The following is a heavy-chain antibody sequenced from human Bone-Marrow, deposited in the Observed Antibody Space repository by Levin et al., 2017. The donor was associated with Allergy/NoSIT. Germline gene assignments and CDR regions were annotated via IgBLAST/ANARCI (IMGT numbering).Heavy chain of an antibody. CDR2: ISYDGSNK. J-gene: IGHJ4*02. Sequence: GESLKISCAASGFTFSSYAMHWVRQAPGKGLEWVAVISYDGSNKYYADSVKGRFTISRDNSKNTLYLQMNSLRAEDTAVYYCARVMGYSGSFDYWGQGTLVTVSS. CDR3: ARVMGYSGSFDY. CDR1: GFTFSSYA. V-gene: IGHV3-30-3*01. D-gene: IGHD1-26*01.